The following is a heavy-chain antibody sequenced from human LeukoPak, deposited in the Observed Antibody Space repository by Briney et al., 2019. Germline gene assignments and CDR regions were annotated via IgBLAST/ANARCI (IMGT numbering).Heavy chain of an antibody. D-gene: IGHD1-7*01. V-gene: IGHV1-46*01. CDR2: INPSGGST. CDR1: GYTFTSYY. Sequence: ASVKVSCKASGYTFTSYYMHWVRQAPGQGLEWMGIINPSGGSTSYAQKFQGRVTMTRDTSTSTVYMELSSLRSEDTAVYYCATGSRTTGYYYYYMDVWGKGTTVTVSS. J-gene: IGHJ6*03. CDR3: ATGSRTTGYYYYYMDV.